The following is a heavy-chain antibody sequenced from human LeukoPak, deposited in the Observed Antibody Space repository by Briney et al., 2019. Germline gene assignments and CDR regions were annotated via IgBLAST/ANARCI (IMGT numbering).Heavy chain of an antibody. CDR1: GFTFSNAW. Sequence: PGGSLRLSCAASGFTFSNAWMRWVRQAPGRGLEWVANMNQDGGEKYYVDSVKGRFTISRDNVKNTLYLQMISLRAEDTAVYYCAKLGSYDTSGYYHIWGQGTLVTVSS. V-gene: IGHV3-7*03. CDR2: MNQDGGEK. J-gene: IGHJ4*02. D-gene: IGHD3-22*01. CDR3: AKLGSYDTSGYYHI.